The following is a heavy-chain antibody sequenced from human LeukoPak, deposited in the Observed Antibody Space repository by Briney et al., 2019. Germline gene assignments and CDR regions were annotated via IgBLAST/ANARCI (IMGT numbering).Heavy chain of an antibody. CDR3: ARAYIAEYYFDY. V-gene: IGHV1-2*02. J-gene: IGHJ4*02. CDR2: INPNSGGT. Sequence: ASVKVSCKASGYTLTGYYMHWVRQAPGQGLEWMGWINPNSGGTNYAQKFQGRVTMTRDTSISTAYMELSRLRSDDTAVYYCARAYIAEYYFDYWGQGTLVTVSS. D-gene: IGHD6-13*01. CDR1: GYTLTGYY.